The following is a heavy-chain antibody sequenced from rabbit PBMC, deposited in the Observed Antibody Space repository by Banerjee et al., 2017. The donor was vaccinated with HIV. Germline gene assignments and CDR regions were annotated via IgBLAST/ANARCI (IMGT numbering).Heavy chain of an antibody. J-gene: IGHJ3*01. D-gene: IGHD4-2*01. CDR1: GFSFSSSYY. CDR2: IYAASSTYT. CDR3: ARSYAGGDGAATRLDL. Sequence: QSLEESGGDLVKPGASLTLTCTASGFSFSSSYYMCWVRQAPGKGLEWIACIYAASSTYTWYASWVNGRFTISRSTSLNTVDLKMTSLTAADTATYFCARSYAGGDGAATRLDLWGPGTLVTVS. V-gene: IGHV1S43*01.